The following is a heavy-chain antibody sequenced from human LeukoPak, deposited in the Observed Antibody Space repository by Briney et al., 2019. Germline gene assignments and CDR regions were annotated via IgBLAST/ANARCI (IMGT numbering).Heavy chain of an antibody. CDR1: GGSISSGSYY. CDR3: ARASVTYYYYYYMDV. D-gene: IGHD4-11*01. V-gene: IGHV4-61*02. CDR2: IYTSGST. Sequence: SETLSLTCTVSGGSISSGSYYWSWIRQPAGKGLEWIGRIYTSGSTNYNPSLRSRVTISVDTSKNQFSLKLSSVTAADTAVYYCARASVTYYYYYYMDVWGKGTTVTVSS. J-gene: IGHJ6*03.